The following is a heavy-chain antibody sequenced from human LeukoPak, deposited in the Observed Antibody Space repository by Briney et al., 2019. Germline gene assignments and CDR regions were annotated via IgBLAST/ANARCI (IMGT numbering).Heavy chain of an antibody. CDR1: GFTFSFYS. Sequence: GGSLRLSCAASGFTFSFYSMNWVRQAPGKGLEWVSYIRESIGPVYYADSVKGRFTISRDNAKNSVYLQMNSLRDEDTAVYYCARGYPADYWGQGTRASVSS. V-gene: IGHV3-48*02. CDR2: IRESIGPV. CDR3: ARGYPADY. D-gene: IGHD1-26*01. J-gene: IGHJ4*02.